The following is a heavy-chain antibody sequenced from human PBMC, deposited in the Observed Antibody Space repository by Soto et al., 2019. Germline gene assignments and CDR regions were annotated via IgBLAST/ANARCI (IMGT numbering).Heavy chain of an antibody. CDR1: GGSISSYY. J-gene: IGHJ4*02. D-gene: IGHD6-6*01. CDR2: IYYSGST. CDR3: ARVVSIAARPYYFDY. V-gene: IGHV4-59*01. Sequence: PSETLSLTCTVSGGSISSYYWSWIRQPPGKGLEWIGYIYYSGSTNYNPSLKSRVTISVDTSKNQFSLKLSSVTAADTAVYYCARVVSIAARPYYFDYWGQGTLVTVSS.